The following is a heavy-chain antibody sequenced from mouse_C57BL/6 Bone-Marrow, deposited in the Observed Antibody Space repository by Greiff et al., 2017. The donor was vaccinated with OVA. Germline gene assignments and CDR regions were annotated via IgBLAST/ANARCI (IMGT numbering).Heavy chain of an antibody. V-gene: IGHV1-72*01. CDR2: IDPNSGGT. Sequence: QVQLQQPGAELVKPGASVKLSCNASGYTFTSYWMHWVKQRPGRGFEWIGRIDPNSGGTKYNEKFKSKATLTVDKPSSTAYMPLSSLTSEDAAVYYCARSPEGAMDYWGQGTSVTVSS. CDR1: GYTFTSYW. CDR3: ARSPEGAMDY. J-gene: IGHJ4*01.